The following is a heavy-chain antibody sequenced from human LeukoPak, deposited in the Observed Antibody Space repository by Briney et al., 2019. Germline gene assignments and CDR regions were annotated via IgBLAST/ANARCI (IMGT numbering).Heavy chain of an antibody. Sequence: ASVKVSCKVSGYTLTELSMHWVRQAPGKGLEWMGGFDPEDGETIYAQKFQGRVTMTEDTSTDTAYMELSSLRSEDTAVYYCATTQGNGDYVYWFDPWGQGTLVTVSS. V-gene: IGHV1-24*01. J-gene: IGHJ5*02. CDR2: FDPEDGET. CDR1: GYTLTELS. D-gene: IGHD4-17*01. CDR3: ATTQGNGDYVYWFDP.